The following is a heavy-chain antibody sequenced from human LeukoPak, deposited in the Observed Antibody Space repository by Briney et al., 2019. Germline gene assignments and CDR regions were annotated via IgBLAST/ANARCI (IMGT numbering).Heavy chain of an antibody. D-gene: IGHD2-2*02. CDR1: GGSISSGDYY. CDR2: IYYSGST. J-gene: IGHJ4*02. Sequence: SETLSLTCTVSGGSISSGDYYWSWIRQPPGKGLEWIGYIYYSGSTYYNPSLKSRVTISVDTSKNQFSLKLSSVTAADTAVYYCASSSLQDIVVVPAAIPFDYWGQGTLVTVSS. V-gene: IGHV4-30-4*08. CDR3: ASSSLQDIVVVPAAIPFDY.